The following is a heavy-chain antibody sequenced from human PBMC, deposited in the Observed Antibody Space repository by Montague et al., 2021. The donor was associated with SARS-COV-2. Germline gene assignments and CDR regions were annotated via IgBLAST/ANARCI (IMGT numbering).Heavy chain of an antibody. Sequence: CAISGDNVWSNTAAWNWIRQSPSGGLGWLGKTNYRSKWTSDYATSVEGRISIDPDTSKNQFFLHLRSVTPEDTGVYYCVRDTGSAQAGFDAWGQGTLVTVSS. J-gene: IGHJ4*02. V-gene: IGHV6-1*01. CDR3: VRDTGSAQAGFDA. CDR1: GDNVWSNTAA. D-gene: IGHD4-17*01. CDR2: TNYRSKWTS.